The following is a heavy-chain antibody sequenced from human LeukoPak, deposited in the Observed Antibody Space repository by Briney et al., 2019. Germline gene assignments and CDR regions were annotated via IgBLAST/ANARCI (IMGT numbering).Heavy chain of an antibody. J-gene: IGHJ5*02. CDR1: GGSFSGYY. D-gene: IGHD1-1*01. V-gene: IGHV4-34*01. CDR3: ARGVQLERRFDP. Sequence: KPSETLSLTCAVYGGSFSGYYWSWIRQPPGKGLEWIGEINHSGSTNYNPSLKSRVTISVDTSKNQFSLKLSSVTAADTAVYYCARGVQLERRFDPWGQGTLVTVSS. CDR2: INHSGST.